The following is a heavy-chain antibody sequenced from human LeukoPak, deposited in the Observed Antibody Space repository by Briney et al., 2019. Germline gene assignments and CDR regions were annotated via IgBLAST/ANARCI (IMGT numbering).Heavy chain of an antibody. CDR2: INPNTGDT. V-gene: IGHV1-2*04. J-gene: IGHJ4*02. CDR1: GYTFADYY. D-gene: IGHD2-2*01. Sequence: ASVKVSCKPSGYTFADYYIHWVRQAPGQGLEWMGWINPNTGDTQYAQKFQGWVTMTGDTSISTAYMELKRLKSDDTAVYYCHVVMGDDDISCWFDYWGQGTLVIVSS. CDR3: HVVMGDDDISCWFDY.